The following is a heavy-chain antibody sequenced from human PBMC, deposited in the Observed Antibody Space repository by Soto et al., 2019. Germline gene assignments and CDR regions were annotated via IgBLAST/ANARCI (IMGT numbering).Heavy chain of an antibody. CDR1: GFTFSDYT. V-gene: IGHV3-21*01. CDR2: VTGSSTYI. CDR3: ARDDQEIAAPGFDP. D-gene: IGHD6-13*01. J-gene: IGHJ5*02. Sequence: VGSLSLSCAASGFTFSDYTMTWVRQAPGKGLEWVSSVTGSSTYIYYTDSVRGRFTISRDNAKNSLYLQMNSLRAEDTAVYYCARDDQEIAAPGFDPWGQGTLVTVSS.